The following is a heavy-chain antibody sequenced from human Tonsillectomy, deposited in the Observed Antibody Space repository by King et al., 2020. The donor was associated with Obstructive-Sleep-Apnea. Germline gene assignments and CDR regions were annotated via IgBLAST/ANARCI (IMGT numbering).Heavy chain of an antibody. D-gene: IGHD3-3*01. V-gene: IGHV3-7*03. CDR1: GFTFSSYW. J-gene: IGHJ6*02. CDR3: ARDRGVADYFYNGRDV. Sequence: VQLVQSGGGLVQPGGSLRLSCAASGFTFSSYWMSWVRQAPGKGLEWVANIKQDGSEKYYVDSVKGRFTISRDNAKNSLYLQMNSLRAEDTAVYYCARDRGVADYFYNGRDVWGQGTTVTASS. CDR2: IKQDGSEK.